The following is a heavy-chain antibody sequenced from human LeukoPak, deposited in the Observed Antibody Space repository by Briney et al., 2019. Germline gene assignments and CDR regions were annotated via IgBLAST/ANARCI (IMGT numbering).Heavy chain of an antibody. D-gene: IGHD3-16*01. J-gene: IGHJ4*02. CDR3: ARGHYDYVWGSLKYLDY. CDR2: IIPIFGTA. CDR1: GGGFSTSA. V-gene: IGHV1-69*06. Sequence: GASVKVSCKASGGGFSTSAFNWVRQRQAPGQGLEWMGGIIPIFGTANYAQKFQGRVTITADKSTSTAYMELSSLRSEDTAVYYCARGHYDYVWGSLKYLDYWGQGTLVTVSS.